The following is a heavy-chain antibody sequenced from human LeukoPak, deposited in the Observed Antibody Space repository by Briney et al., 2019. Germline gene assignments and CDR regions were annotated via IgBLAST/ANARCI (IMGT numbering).Heavy chain of an antibody. Sequence: GGSLRLSCAAAGFTFSSYNMNWVRQAPGKGLEWVSSISGGSYTSYADSVKGRFTISRDNAKNSLYLQMNSLRAEDTAVYYCARRVYNSGWYIDYWGQGTLVTVSS. D-gene: IGHD6-19*01. CDR3: ARRVYNSGWYIDY. CDR1: GFTFSSYN. V-gene: IGHV3-21*01. CDR2: ISGGSYT. J-gene: IGHJ4*02.